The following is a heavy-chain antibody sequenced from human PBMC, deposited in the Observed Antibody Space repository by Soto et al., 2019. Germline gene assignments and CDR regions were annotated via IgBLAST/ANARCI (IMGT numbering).Heavy chain of an antibody. V-gene: IGHV4-34*01. Sequence: QVQLQQWGAGLLKPSETLSLTCAVYGGSFSGYYWSWIRQPPGKGLEWIGEINHSGSTNYNPSLKSRVTISVDTSKNQFSLQLSSVTAADTAVYYCARNYGGIVDYWGQGTLVTVSS. J-gene: IGHJ4*02. CDR2: INHSGST. D-gene: IGHD4-17*01. CDR1: GGSFSGYY. CDR3: ARNYGGIVDY.